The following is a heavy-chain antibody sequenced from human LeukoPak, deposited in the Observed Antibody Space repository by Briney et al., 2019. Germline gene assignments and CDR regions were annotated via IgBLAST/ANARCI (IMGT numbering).Heavy chain of an antibody. V-gene: IGHV3-23*01. J-gene: IGHJ4*02. Sequence: GGSLRLSCAASGFTFSTYAVTWVRQAPGKGLEWVSAISGSGGSTYYADSVKGRFTISRDDAKNTVFLQMSSLRAEDTALYYCARKSASGNYPLDYWGQGTLVTVSS. CDR3: ARKSASGNYPLDY. D-gene: IGHD3-10*01. CDR1: GFTFSTYA. CDR2: ISGSGGST.